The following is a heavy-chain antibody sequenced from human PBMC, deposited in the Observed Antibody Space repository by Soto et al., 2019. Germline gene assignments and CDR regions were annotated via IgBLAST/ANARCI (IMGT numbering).Heavy chain of an antibody. V-gene: IGHV3-7*03. D-gene: IGHD1-7*01. J-gene: IGHJ4*02. Sequence: EVQLVESGGGLVQPGGSLRLSCAASGFTFSSYWMSWVRQAPGKGLEWVANIKQDGSEKYFVDSVKGRFTISRDNAKNSLYLQMNSLRAEDTAVYYCARVNWNYSLDYWGQGTLVTVSS. CDR1: GFTFSSYW. CDR2: IKQDGSEK. CDR3: ARVNWNYSLDY.